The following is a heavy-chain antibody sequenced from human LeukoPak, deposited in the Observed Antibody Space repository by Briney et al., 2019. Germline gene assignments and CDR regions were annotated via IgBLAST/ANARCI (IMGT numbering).Heavy chain of an antibody. CDR1: GFTFSSYG. CDR2: IWYDGSNK. Sequence: GGSLRLSCAASGFTFSSYGMHWVRQAPGKGLEWVAVIWYDGSNKYYADSVKGRFTISRDNSKNTLYLQMNSLRAEDTAVYYCARDYPDDSSGYYRGYWGQGTLVTVSS. CDR3: ARDYPDDSSGYYRGY. V-gene: IGHV3-33*01. D-gene: IGHD3-22*01. J-gene: IGHJ4*02.